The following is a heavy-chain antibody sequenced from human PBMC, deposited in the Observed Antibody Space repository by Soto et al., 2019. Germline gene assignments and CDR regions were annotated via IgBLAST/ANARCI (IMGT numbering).Heavy chain of an antibody. D-gene: IGHD6-13*01. V-gene: IGHV3-23*01. Sequence: GGSLRLSCAASGFTFSSYAMSWVRQAPGKGLEWVSAISGSGGSTYYADSVKGRFTISRDNSKNTLYLQMNSLRAEDTAVYYCAKDRKGSSWYMVPNYGMDVWGQGTTVTVSS. CDR1: GFTFSSYA. CDR2: ISGSGGST. J-gene: IGHJ6*02. CDR3: AKDRKGSSWYMVPNYGMDV.